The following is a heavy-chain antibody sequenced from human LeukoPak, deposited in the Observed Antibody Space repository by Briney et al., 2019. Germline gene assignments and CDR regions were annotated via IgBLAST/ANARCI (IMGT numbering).Heavy chain of an antibody. CDR1: GFTFDDYA. J-gene: IGHJ3*02. Sequence: GRSLRLSCAASGFTFDDYAMHWVRQAPGKGLEWVPGISWNSGSIGYADSVKGRFTISRDNAKNSLYLQMNSLRAEDTALYYCAKDRMVRGGPGAFDIWGQGTMVTVSS. V-gene: IGHV3-9*01. D-gene: IGHD3-10*01. CDR2: ISWNSGSI. CDR3: AKDRMVRGGPGAFDI.